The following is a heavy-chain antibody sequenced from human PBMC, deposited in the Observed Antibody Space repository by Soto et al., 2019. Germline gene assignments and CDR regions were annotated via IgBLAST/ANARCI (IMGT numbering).Heavy chain of an antibody. Sequence: GGSLRRSCAASGFTFSTYAMSWVRQAPGKGLEWVSDITGSGGSTSYADSVKGRFTISRDNSKNTVYLQMNSLRAEDTAVYYCAPTFPGGNSGWYDRTFDHWGQGSLVTVSS. CDR2: ITGSGGST. V-gene: IGHV3-23*01. CDR1: GFTFSTYA. D-gene: IGHD6-19*01. J-gene: IGHJ4*02. CDR3: APTFPGGNSGWYDRTFDH.